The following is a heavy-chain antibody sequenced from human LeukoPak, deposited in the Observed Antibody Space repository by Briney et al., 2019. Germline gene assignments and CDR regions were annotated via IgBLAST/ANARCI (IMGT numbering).Heavy chain of an antibody. J-gene: IGHJ6*02. Sequence: SVKVSCKASGYTFTSYYMHWVRQAPGQGLEWMGGIIPIFGTANYAQKFQGRVTITADESTSTAYMELSSLRSEDTAVYYCARVWVTPYYYYGMDVWGQGTTVTVSS. V-gene: IGHV1-69*13. CDR1: GYTFTSYY. CDR3: ARVWVTPYYYYGMDV. CDR2: IIPIFGTA. D-gene: IGHD3-16*01.